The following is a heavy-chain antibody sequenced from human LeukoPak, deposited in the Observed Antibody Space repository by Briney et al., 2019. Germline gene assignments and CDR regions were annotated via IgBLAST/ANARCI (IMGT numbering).Heavy chain of an antibody. V-gene: IGHV3-11*01. CDR2: ISSSGSTI. D-gene: IGHD3-3*01. CDR3: ARDERLLSFLK. CDR1: GGSISGSGYY. J-gene: IGHJ4*02. Sequence: LSLTCTVSGGSISGSGYYWVWIRQAPGKGLEWVSYISSSGSTIYYADSVKGRFTISRDNAKNSLYLQMNSLRAEDTAIYYCARDERLLSFLKWGQGTPVTVSS.